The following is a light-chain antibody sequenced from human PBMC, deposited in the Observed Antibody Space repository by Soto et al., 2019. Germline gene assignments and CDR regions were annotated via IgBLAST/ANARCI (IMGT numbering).Light chain of an antibody. CDR3: QQYASHQRT. CDR1: QSVSSSY. CDR2: GAS. Sequence: EIVLTQSPGTLSLSPGERATLSCRASQSVSSSYLAWYQQKPGQAPRLLIYGASSRATGIPDRFSGSGSGTDFTLTISRLEPEDFAVYYCQQYASHQRTFGQGTKLEIK. V-gene: IGKV3-20*01. J-gene: IGKJ2*01.